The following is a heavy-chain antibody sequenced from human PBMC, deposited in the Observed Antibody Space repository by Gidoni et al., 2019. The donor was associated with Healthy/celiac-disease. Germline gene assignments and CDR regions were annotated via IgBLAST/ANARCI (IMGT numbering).Heavy chain of an antibody. Sequence: QVQLVESGGGVVQSGRSLRPPCAAFGFTFSSYGMHWVRQAPGKGLEWVAVISYDGSNKYYADSVKGRFTISRDNSKNTLYLQMNSLRAEDTAVYYCAKSASLATITGAYWGQGTLVTVSS. D-gene: IGHD5-12*01. CDR3: AKSASLATITGAY. J-gene: IGHJ4*02. CDR1: GFTFSSYG. CDR2: ISYDGSNK. V-gene: IGHV3-30*18.